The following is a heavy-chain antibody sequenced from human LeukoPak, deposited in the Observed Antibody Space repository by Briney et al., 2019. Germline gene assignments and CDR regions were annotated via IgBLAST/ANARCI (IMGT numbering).Heavy chain of an antibody. CDR1: GFTFDDYA. CDR3: ARDAYSWGYYFDY. V-gene: IGHV3-9*01. Sequence: GGSLRLSCAASGFTFDDYAMHWVRQPPGKGLEWVSGISWNSGSIGYADSVKGRFTISRDNSKNTLYLQMNSLRAEDTAVYYCARDAYSWGYYFDYWGQGTLVTVSS. CDR2: ISWNSGSI. D-gene: IGHD1-20*01. J-gene: IGHJ4*02.